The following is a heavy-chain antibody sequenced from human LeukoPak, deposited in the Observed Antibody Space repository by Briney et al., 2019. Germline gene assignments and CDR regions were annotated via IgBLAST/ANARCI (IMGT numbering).Heavy chain of an antibody. CDR1: GFTFDDYG. CDR3: AKDRSSGWYPSLDFFGAFDI. V-gene: IGHV3-20*04. Sequence: GGSLRLSCAASGFTFDDYGMSWVRQAPGKGLEWVSGINWNGGSTGYADSVKGRFTISRDNAKNSLYLQMNSLRAEDMALYYCAKDRSSGWYPSLDFFGAFDIWGQGTMVTVSS. J-gene: IGHJ3*02. D-gene: IGHD6-19*01. CDR2: INWNGGST.